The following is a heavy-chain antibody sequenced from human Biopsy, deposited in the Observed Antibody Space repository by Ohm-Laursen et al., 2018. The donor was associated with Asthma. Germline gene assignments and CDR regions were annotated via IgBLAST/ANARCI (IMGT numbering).Heavy chain of an antibody. Sequence: SDTLSLTCTVSGGSISSSSYYWGWIRQPPGKGLEWIGSIYYSGGTYYNPSLKSRVTIFVDTSKNHFFLKLSSVTAADMAVYYCARRITIFGVVAYLDYWGQGTLVTVSS. V-gene: IGHV4-39*01. J-gene: IGHJ4*02. CDR2: IYYSGGT. CDR1: GGSISSSSYY. CDR3: ARRITIFGVVAYLDY. D-gene: IGHD3-3*01.